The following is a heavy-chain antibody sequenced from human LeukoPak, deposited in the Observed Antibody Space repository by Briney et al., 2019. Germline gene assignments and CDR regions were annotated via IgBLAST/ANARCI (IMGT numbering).Heavy chain of an antibody. CDR3: ASGLRYFDWLLYGGFDP. CDR1: GGSISSGDYS. J-gene: IGHJ5*02. CDR2: IYYSGST. Sequence: PSETLSLTCTVSGGSISSGDYSWSWIRQPPGKGLECIGYIYYSGSTFYNPSLKSRVTISVDTSRNQFSLKLCSVTAADTAVYYCASGLRYFDWLLYGGFDPWGQGTLVTVSS. D-gene: IGHD3-9*01. V-gene: IGHV4-30-4*01.